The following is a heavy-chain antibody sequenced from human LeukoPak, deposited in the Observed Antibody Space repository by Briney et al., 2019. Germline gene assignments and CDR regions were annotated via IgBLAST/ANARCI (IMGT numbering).Heavy chain of an antibody. CDR3: ARDGGEAAQRDY. CDR1: GYTYTSYY. D-gene: IGHD2-15*01. CDR2: INPSGGST. V-gene: IGHV1-46*01. Sequence: ASVKVSCKASGYTYTSYYMHWVRQASGQGLEWMGIINPSGGSTSYAQKFQGRVTMTRDTSTSTVYMELSSLRSEDTAVYYCARDGGEAAQRDYWGQGTLVTVSS. J-gene: IGHJ4*02.